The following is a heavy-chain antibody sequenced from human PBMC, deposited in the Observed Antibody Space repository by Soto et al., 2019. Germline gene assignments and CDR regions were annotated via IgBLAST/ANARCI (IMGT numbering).Heavy chain of an antibody. CDR1: GCSISKSNYF. J-gene: IGHJ4*02. CDR2: ILHSSTT. V-gene: IGHV4-39*01. CDR3: AGLGWGDGDTDY. D-gene: IGHD4-17*01. Sequence: QLQLQESGPELVKPSETLALPCTVSGCSISKSNYFWRWIRQAPGKGLEWIGSILHSSTTSYNSSINSRVVISVDTSQNQFSLILSSVTAADTAVYYCAGLGWGDGDTDYWGQGTMVTVSS.